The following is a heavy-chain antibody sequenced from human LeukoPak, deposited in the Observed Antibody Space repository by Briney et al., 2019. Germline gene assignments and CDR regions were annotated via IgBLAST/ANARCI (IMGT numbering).Heavy chain of an antibody. CDR3: ARDMGSVAGHDY. V-gene: IGHV4-59*01. D-gene: IGHD6-13*01. CDR2: IYYSGST. CDR1: GGSLSDYY. Sequence: SETLSLTCTVSGGSLSDYYWSWIRQPPGKELEWIGDIYYSGSTHDNPSLTSRVTMSVDTSKRQFSLTMTSVTSSPPALYYCARDMGSVAGHDYWGQGTLVTVSS. J-gene: IGHJ4*02.